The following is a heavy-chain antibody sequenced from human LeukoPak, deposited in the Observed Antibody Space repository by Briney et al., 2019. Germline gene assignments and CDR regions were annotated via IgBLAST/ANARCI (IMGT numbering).Heavy chain of an antibody. CDR3: ARDRAVGAFDI. CDR2: ISSSSQI. Sequence: GGSLRLSCAASGFTFSPYNMNWVRQAPGKGLEWVSSISSSSQIYYADSVKGRFTISRDNAKSSLYQQMNSLRAEDTAMYYCARDRAVGAFDIWGQGTMVTVSS. CDR1: GFTFSPYN. J-gene: IGHJ3*02. V-gene: IGHV3-69-1*01.